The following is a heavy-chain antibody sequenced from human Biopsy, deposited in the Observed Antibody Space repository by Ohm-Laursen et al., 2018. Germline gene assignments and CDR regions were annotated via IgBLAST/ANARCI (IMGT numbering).Heavy chain of an antibody. V-gene: IGHV4-59*12. CDR1: GGPIDSYY. J-gene: IGHJ2*01. Sequence: GTLSLTCAVSGGPIDSYYWSWIRQPPGKAPEWIGYIYFTGRTSYNPSLKSRVTMSVNTSKKQFSLRLSSVTAADTAVYYCASAGYNPDWNFDLWGRGTLVTVSS. D-gene: IGHD5-24*01. CDR2: IYFTGRT. CDR3: ASAGYNPDWNFDL.